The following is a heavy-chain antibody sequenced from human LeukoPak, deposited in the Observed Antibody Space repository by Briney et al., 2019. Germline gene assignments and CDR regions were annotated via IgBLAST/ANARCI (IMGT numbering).Heavy chain of an antibody. CDR3: ARVSDGATLDY. V-gene: IGHV3-7*01. CDR2: IKHDETEK. J-gene: IGHJ4*02. D-gene: IGHD1-26*01. Sequence: GGSLRLSCAASGFTFSSYWMSWVRQAPGKGLEWVANIKHDETEKYYVDSVKGRVTISRDNAKNSLYLQMNSLRAEDTAVYYCARVSDGATLDYWGQGTLVTVSS. CDR1: GFTFSSYW.